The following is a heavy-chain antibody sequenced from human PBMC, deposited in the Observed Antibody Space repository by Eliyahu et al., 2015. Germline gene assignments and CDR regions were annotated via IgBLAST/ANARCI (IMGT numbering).Heavy chain of an antibody. J-gene: IGHJ4*02. CDR2: INEDGSET. V-gene: IGHV3-7*01. Sequence: EVQLVESGGGLGQPGXSLRLSCADSGXPFRDYWMNWVRQAPGKGLDWVANINEDGSETHYVDSVKGRFTISRDNAKNSLYLQMNSLRDEDTAIYYCARGTLAPAGTDHWGQGTLVTVSS. CDR1: GXPFRDYW. CDR3: ARGTLAPAGTDH. D-gene: IGHD6-13*01.